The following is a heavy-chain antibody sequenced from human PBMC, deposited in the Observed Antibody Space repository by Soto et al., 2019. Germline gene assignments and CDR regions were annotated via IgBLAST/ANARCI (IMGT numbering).Heavy chain of an antibody. D-gene: IGHD2-2*01. J-gene: IGHJ3*02. CDR3: VKDLEMYQLLGAFDI. CDR2: ISSNGGST. CDR1: GFTFSSYA. Sequence: GGSLRLSCSASGFTFSSYAMHWVRQAPGKGLEYVSAISSNGGSTYYADSVKGRFTISRDNSKNTLYLQMSSLRAEDTAVYYCVKDLEMYQLLGAFDIWGQGTMVTVSS. V-gene: IGHV3-64D*08.